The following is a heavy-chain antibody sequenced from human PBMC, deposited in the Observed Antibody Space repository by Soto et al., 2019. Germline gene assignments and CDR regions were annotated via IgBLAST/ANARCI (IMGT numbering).Heavy chain of an antibody. CDR2: INPRSGGT. CDR1: GYTFTGNY. CDR3: VRGGGVDVVTPTRVVFDY. D-gene: IGHD2-21*02. V-gene: IGHV1-2*02. J-gene: IGHJ4*02. Sequence: QVQLVQSGAEVKKPGASVKVSCKASGYTFTGNYIHWVRQAPGQGPEWMAWINPRSGGTDYAQKFQGRVTITRDTSITTAYLDLSRLTSDDTAMYDCVRGGGVDVVTPTRVVFDYWGQGTLLTVSS.